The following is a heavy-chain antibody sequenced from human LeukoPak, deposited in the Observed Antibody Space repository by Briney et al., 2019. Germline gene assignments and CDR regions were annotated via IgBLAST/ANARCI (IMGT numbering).Heavy chain of an antibody. CDR1: GGSISSYY. Sequence: PSETLSLTCTVSGGSISSYYWSWIRQPPGKGLEWIGYIYCTGSTNYNSSLKSRVTISIDTSRTQFSLKVDSVTAVDTAVYYCARARGLTFDPWGQGSLVTVSS. J-gene: IGHJ5*02. V-gene: IGHV4-59*01. CDR3: ARARGLTFDP. D-gene: IGHD3-10*01. CDR2: IYCTGST.